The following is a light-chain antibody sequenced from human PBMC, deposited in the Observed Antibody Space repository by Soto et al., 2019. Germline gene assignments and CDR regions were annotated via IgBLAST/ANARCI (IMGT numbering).Light chain of an antibody. CDR1: QSVRSN. V-gene: IGKV3-15*01. CDR3: QQYNNWPPWT. Sequence: EIVMTQSPATLSVSPGERATLSCRASQSVRSNFAWYQQKPGQAPRLLIYGVSTRATGIPARFSGSGSETEFTLTISSLQSEDFAVYYCQQYNNWPPWTFGQGTNVEVK. J-gene: IGKJ1*01. CDR2: GVS.